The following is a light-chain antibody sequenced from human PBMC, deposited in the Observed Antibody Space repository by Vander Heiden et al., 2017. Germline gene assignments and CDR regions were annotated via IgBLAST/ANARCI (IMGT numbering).Light chain of an antibody. CDR2: SNK. CDR3: AAWDDSLNGHFV. CDR1: TSNIGSNP. J-gene: IGLJ1*01. V-gene: IGLV1-44*01. Sequence: QPALPPPPSASGPPGQTLTMSCSGGTSNIGSNPVNWYQQVPGAAPKLIINSNKERPSGVTSRFSGSKSGTSASLAIAGLRSEDEADYFCAAWDDSLNGHFVFGTGTTVTVL.